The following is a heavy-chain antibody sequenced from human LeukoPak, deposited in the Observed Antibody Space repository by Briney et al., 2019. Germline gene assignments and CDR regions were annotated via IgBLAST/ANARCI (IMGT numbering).Heavy chain of an antibody. J-gene: IGHJ4*02. CDR1: GGSISSGDYY. Sequence: PSETLSLTCTVSGGSISSGDYYWRWIRQPPGKGLQWIGYIYYSGTTYYYNPSLRSRVTISLDTSKNQVSLKLTSVTAADTAVYYCARATGPSSGYCYNDYWGQGTLVTVSS. V-gene: IGHV4-30-4*01. CDR2: IYYSGTTY. CDR3: ARATGPSSGYCYNDY. D-gene: IGHD3-22*01.